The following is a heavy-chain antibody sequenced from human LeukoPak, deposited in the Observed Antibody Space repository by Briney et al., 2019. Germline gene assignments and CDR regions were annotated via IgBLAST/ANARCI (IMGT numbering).Heavy chain of an antibody. Sequence: GGSLRLSCAASGFTFSRYWMTWVRQAPGKGLEWVANIKQDGSEKYYVDSVKGRFTVSRDNAKNSLYLQMDSLSAEDTAIYYCARGYSSLSCAFDIWGQGTMVTVSS. D-gene: IGHD6-19*01. CDR2: IKQDGSEK. CDR1: GFTFSRYW. CDR3: ARGYSSLSCAFDI. J-gene: IGHJ3*02. V-gene: IGHV3-7*02.